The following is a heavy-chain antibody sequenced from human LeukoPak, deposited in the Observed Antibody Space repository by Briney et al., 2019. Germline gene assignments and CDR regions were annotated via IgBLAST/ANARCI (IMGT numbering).Heavy chain of an antibody. D-gene: IGHD3-10*01. J-gene: IGHJ4*02. Sequence: GGSLRLSCADSGFNFSSYAMSWVRQAPGQGLEWVSAISGSGGSTSYADSVKGRFTISSDNSKNTLSLQLHSLSAGDTAVYYCAKASYVSGSHPQFDYWGQGTLVTVSA. V-gene: IGHV3-23*01. CDR3: AKASYVSGSHPQFDY. CDR2: ISGSGGST. CDR1: GFNFSSYA.